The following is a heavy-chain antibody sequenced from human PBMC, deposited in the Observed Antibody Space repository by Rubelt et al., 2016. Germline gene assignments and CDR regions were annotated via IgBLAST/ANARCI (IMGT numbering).Heavy chain of an antibody. D-gene: IGHD5-18*01. CDR1: GFTFSTYW. V-gene: IGHV3-74*01. J-gene: IGHJ4*02. CDR3: ARPRVDTAMVSLDY. CDR2: INPDGSST. Sequence: EVQVVESGGGLVQPGGSLRLSCAASGFTFSTYWMNWVRQAPGKGLVWVSRINPDGSSTSYADSVTGRFTISRDNAKNTLDLQMNSLVAEDTAVYYCARPRVDTAMVSLDYWGQGTLVTVSS.